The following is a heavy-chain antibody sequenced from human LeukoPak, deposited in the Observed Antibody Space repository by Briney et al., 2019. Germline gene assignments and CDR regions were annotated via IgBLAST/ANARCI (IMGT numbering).Heavy chain of an antibody. CDR1: GGSISSGNHY. V-gene: IGHV4-30-4*01. CDR3: VRGRGTAVTTGNWFDP. D-gene: IGHD4-17*01. J-gene: IGHJ5*02. CDR2: IHYSGST. Sequence: PSETLSLTCTVSGGSISSGNHYWNWIRQPPGKGLECIGYIHYSGSTYYNPSLKSRVTISVDTSKNQFSLKLCSVTAADTAVYYCVRGRGTAVTTGNWFDPWGQGTLVTVSS.